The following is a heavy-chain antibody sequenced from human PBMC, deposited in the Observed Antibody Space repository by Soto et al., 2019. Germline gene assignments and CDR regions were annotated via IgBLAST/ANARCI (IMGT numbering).Heavy chain of an antibody. Sequence: EVQLVESGGGLVQPGGSLRLSCAASGFTFSSYDMHWVRQATGKGLEWVSAIGTAGDTYYPGSVKGRFTISRENAKNSLYLQKNSLRAGDTAVYYCARESGSSSKEFDYWGQGTLVTVSS. J-gene: IGHJ4*02. CDR2: IGTAGDT. D-gene: IGHD6-6*01. CDR3: ARESGSSSKEFDY. CDR1: GFTFSSYD. V-gene: IGHV3-13*01.